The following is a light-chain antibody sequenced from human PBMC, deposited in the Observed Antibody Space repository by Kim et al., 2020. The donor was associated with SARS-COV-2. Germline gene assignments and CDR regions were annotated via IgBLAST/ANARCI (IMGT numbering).Light chain of an antibody. CDR2: DAS. J-gene: IGKJ1*01. Sequence: EIVLTQSPGTLSLSPGERATLSCRASQSVSSSYLAWYQQKPGQAPRLLIYDASSSATGIPDRFSGSGSGADFTLTISRLEPEDFAVYYCQRYGGSPVTFGRGTKVDLK. V-gene: IGKV3-20*01. CDR3: QRYGGSPVT. CDR1: QSVSSSY.